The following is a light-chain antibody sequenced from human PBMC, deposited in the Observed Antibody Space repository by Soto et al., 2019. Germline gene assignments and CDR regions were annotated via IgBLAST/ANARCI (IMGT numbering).Light chain of an antibody. CDR1: ISDVLSYNL. V-gene: IGLV2-23*01. Sequence: QSLTTHDASGSGSHGQSSTISWTPSISDVLSYNLVSWYHPHPPPAPKLRISEGMNWPSGASNRLSGSKSANTASLTISGLQAEAEADYYCWTYAGNSPFVFGTGTGVTVL. CDR2: EGM. CDR3: WTYAGNSPFV. J-gene: IGLJ1*01.